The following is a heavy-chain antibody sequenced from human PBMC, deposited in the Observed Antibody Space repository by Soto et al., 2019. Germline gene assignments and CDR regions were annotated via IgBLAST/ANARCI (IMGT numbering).Heavy chain of an antibody. CDR2: ISYDGSNK. CDR1: GFTFSSYA. CDR3: ARAQDYY. Sequence: GGSLRLSCAASGFTFSSYAMHWVRQAPGKGPEWVAVISYDGSNKYYADSVKGRFTISRDNSKNTLYLQMNSLRAEDTAVYYCARAQDYYWGQGTLVTVSS. V-gene: IGHV3-30*04. D-gene: IGHD2-15*01. J-gene: IGHJ4*02.